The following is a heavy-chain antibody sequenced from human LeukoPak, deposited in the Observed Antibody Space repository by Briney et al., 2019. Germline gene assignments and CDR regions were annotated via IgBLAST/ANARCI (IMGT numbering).Heavy chain of an antibody. V-gene: IGHV3-15*01. D-gene: IGHD3-3*01. CDR3: TTDTADDFWSGYSQYYFDY. Sequence: GGSLRLSCAASGFTFSNAWMSWVRQAPGKGLEWVGRIKSKTDGGTTDYAAPVKGRFTISRDDSKDTLYLQMNSLKTEDTAVYYCTTDTADDFWSGYSQYYFDYWGQGTLVTVSS. J-gene: IGHJ4*02. CDR2: IKSKTDGGTT. CDR1: GFTFSNAW.